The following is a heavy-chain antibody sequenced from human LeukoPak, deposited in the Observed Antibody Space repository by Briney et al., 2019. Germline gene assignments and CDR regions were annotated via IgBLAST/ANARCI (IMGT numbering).Heavy chain of an antibody. J-gene: IGHJ6*02. Sequence: SETPSLTCTASGGSISSYYWSWIRQPAGKGLEWIGRIYTSGSANYNPSLKSRVTMSVDTSKNQFSLKLSSVTAADTAVYYCARDYLVGMVTYYYYGMDVWGQGTTVTVSS. V-gene: IGHV4-4*07. CDR2: IYTSGSA. CDR1: GGSISSYY. CDR3: ARDYLVGMVTYYYYGMDV. D-gene: IGHD5-24*01.